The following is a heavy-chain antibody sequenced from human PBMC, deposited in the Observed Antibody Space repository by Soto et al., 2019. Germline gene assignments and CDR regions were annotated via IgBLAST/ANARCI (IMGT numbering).Heavy chain of an antibody. V-gene: IGHV4-39*01. D-gene: IGHD6-13*01. CDR3: ARSRFQQLGYFDY. CDR1: GGSISSSSYY. J-gene: IGHJ4*02. Sequence: SETLSLTCTVSGGSISSSSYYWGWIRQPPGKGLEWIGSIYYSGSTYYNPSLKSRVTISVDTSKNQFSLKLSSVTAADTAVYYCARSRFQQLGYFDYWGQGTLVTVS. CDR2: IYYSGST.